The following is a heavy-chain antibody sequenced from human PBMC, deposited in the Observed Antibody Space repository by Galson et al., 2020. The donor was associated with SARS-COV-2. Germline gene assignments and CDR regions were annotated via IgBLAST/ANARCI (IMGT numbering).Heavy chain of an antibody. D-gene: IGHD2-8*01. J-gene: IGHJ3*02. V-gene: IGHV1-46*01. CDR3: ARAGAARTKDAFDI. CDR1: AYTFTSYY. Sequence: GESLKISCKASAYTFTSYYLHWVRQAPGQGLEWMGMINPRGGSTDYAQKFQGRVTMTRATSTSTLYMELSSLMSEDTAVYYCARAGAARTKDAFDIWGQGTMVSVSA. CDR2: INPRGGST.